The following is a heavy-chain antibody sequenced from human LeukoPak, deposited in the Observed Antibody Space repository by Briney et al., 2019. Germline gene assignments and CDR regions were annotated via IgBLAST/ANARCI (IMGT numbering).Heavy chain of an antibody. CDR1: GGTFTGYA. J-gene: IGHJ4*02. Sequence: ASVKVSCKASGGTFTGYAISWVRKAPGQGLEWMGTINPSGGITSYAQKFQGRVSMTRDTSTRTVYMELRNLRSEDTAVYYCARDHATIGKYDYWGQGSLVTVSS. D-gene: IGHD3-9*01. CDR2: INPSGGIT. V-gene: IGHV1-46*01. CDR3: ARDHATIGKYDY.